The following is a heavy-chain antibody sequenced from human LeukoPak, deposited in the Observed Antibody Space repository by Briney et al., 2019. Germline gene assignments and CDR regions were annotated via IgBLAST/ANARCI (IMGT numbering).Heavy chain of an antibody. J-gene: IGHJ4*02. Sequence: GGSLRLSCAASGFTLSINYMSCGRQAPGKGREWGSVIYSGGSTYYADSVKGRFTISRDNSTNKLSLQMNSLRAEDTAVYYCASEYYYGSGSYYDYWGQGTLVTVSS. CDR2: IYSGGST. CDR1: GFTLSINY. V-gene: IGHV3-53*01. D-gene: IGHD3-10*01. CDR3: ASEYYYGSGSYYDY.